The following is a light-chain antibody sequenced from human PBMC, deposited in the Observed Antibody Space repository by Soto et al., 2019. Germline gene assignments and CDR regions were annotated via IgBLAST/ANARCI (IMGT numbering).Light chain of an antibody. J-gene: IGKJ1*01. V-gene: IGKV3-20*01. CDR3: KQYGSSGT. CDR1: QSVSNNY. Sequence: EILLTYAPDTLSLSPVEIATLSCSASQSVSNNYLAWYQQKPGQAPRLLIYGESNRATGIQDRFSGSGSGTDFTLTISRLAPEDFEVYYCKQYGSSGTFGQGTKVDIK. CDR2: GES.